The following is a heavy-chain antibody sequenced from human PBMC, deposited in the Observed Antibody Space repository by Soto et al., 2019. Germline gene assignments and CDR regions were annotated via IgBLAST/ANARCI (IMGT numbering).Heavy chain of an antibody. CDR3: ATLNSFGSDY. V-gene: IGHV3-74*03. J-gene: IGHJ4*02. CDR1: GFTFSNFW. Sequence: EVQLVESGGGLVQPGGSLRLSCAASGFTFSNFWMHWVRQAPGKGLVWVSRIFSDGSGSMYADSMKGRFTISRDNAKSTLYLQMNSLRAEDTAVYYCATLNSFGSDYWGRGTLVTVSS. D-gene: IGHD5-18*01. CDR2: IFSDGSGS.